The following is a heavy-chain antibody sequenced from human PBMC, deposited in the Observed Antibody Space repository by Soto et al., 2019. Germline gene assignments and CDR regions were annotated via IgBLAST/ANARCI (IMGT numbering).Heavy chain of an antibody. D-gene: IGHD3-10*01. CDR3: ARGINYYDSGDDAFDI. V-gene: IGHV1-8*02. J-gene: IGHJ3*02. CDR2: MNPNSGNT. CDR1: GYTFSSYH. Sequence: ASVKVSCKASGYTFSSYHINWVRQATGQGLEWMGWMNPNSGNTGYAQKFQGRVTMTRNTSISTAYMELSSLRSEDTAVYYCARGINYYDSGDDAFDIWGQGTMVTVSS.